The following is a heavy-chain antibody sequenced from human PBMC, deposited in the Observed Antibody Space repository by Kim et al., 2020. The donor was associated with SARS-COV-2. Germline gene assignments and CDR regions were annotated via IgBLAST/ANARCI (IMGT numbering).Heavy chain of an antibody. D-gene: IGHD2-2*01. V-gene: IGHV3-11*05. CDR3: AGAVVPAPYGMDV. J-gene: IGHJ6*02. Sequence: NEADSVKGRFTSARDNAKNSLYRQVRSLRAEDTAVYYCAGAVVPAPYGMDVWGQGTTVTVSS.